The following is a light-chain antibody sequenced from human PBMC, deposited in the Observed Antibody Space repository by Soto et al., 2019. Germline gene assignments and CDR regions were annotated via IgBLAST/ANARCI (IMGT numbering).Light chain of an antibody. J-gene: IGKJ3*01. Sequence: EIVLTQSPGTLSLSPGERATLSCRASQSVYSNYLAWYQQKPGQTPRLLIYGASSRATGIPDRFSGSGSGTDFTLTISRLETEDFAVYYCQQYDTSPCTFGPGTKVDVK. CDR3: QQYDTSPCT. CDR2: GAS. V-gene: IGKV3-20*01. CDR1: QSVYSNY.